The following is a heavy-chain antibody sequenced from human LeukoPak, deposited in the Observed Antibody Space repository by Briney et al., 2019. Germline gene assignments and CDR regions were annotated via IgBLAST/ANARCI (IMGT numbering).Heavy chain of an antibody. CDR3: ATGGIAVGLFNY. V-gene: IGHV4-34*01. CDR2: INHSGST. D-gene: IGHD6-19*01. J-gene: IGHJ4*02. Sequence: SETLSLTCAVYGGSFSGYYWSWIRQPPGKGLEWIGEINHSGSTNYNPSLKSRVTISVDTSKNQFSLKLSSVTAADTAVYYCATGGIAVGLFNYWGQGTLVTVSS. CDR1: GGSFSGYY.